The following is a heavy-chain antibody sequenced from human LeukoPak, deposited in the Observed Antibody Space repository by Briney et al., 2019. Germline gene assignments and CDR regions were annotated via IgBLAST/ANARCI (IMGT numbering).Heavy chain of an antibody. V-gene: IGHV3-11*01. CDR1: GFTFSDYY. CDR3: ARDSRPDIVVPDAFDI. CDR2: ISSSGSTI. D-gene: IGHD2-2*01. J-gene: IGHJ3*02. Sequence: GGSLRLSCAASGFTFSDYYMSWIRQAPGKGLEWVSYISSSGSTIYYADSVKGRFTTSRDNAKNSPYLQMNSLRAEDTAVYYCARDSRPDIVVPDAFDIWGQGTMVTVSS.